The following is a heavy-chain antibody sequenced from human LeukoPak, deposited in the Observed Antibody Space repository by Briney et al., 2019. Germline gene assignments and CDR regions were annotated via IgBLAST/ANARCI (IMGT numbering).Heavy chain of an antibody. Sequence: PGGSLRLSCAASGFSFSNYRMNWVRQAPGKGLEWVSSISSSSIYIYYADSVQGRFIISRDNAENSLYLQMSSLKAEDTAVYCCARDPGRWTSSSDAFDIWGQGTMVTVSS. CDR2: ISSSSIYI. V-gene: IGHV3-21*01. D-gene: IGHD6-6*01. J-gene: IGHJ3*02. CDR3: ARDPGRWTSSSDAFDI. CDR1: GFSFSNYR.